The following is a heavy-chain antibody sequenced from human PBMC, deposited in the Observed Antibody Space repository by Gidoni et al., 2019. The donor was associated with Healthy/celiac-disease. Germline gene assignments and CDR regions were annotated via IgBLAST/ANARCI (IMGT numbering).Heavy chain of an antibody. CDR1: GGSFSGYY. V-gene: IGHV4-34*01. D-gene: IGHD3-3*01. CDR2: INHSGST. J-gene: IGHJ6*02. CDR3: ARQEVVLRFLEWLPLYYYGMDV. Sequence: QVQLQQWGAGLLKPSETLSLTCAVYGGSFSGYYWSWIRQPPGKGLEWIGEINHSGSTNYNPSLKSRVTISVDTSKNQFSLKLSSVTAADTAVYYCARQEVVLRFLEWLPLYYYGMDVWGQGTTVTVSS.